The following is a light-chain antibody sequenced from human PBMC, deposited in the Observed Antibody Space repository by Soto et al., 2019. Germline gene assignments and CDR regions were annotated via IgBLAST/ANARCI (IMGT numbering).Light chain of an antibody. V-gene: IGKV3-15*01. Sequence: EIVLTQSPGTLYVSPGERATISCRASQSVSSKLAWYQQKPGQAPRLLFYGAATGATVIPARFSGSGSETEFTLSISSLQSEDFAVYYCHQYNNWPGTFGQGTKLEIK. J-gene: IGKJ1*01. CDR3: HQYNNWPGT. CDR2: GAA. CDR1: QSVSSK.